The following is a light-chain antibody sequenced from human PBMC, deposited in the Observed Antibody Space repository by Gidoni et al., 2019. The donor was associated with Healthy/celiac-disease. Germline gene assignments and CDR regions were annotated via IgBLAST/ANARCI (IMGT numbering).Light chain of an antibody. CDR3: QTWGTGIRV. J-gene: IGLJ2*01. V-gene: IGLV4-69*01. Sequence: QLVMTQAPAAAAPLGAADKLTCTLTSVHSSYAIAWHQQQPEKGPRYWMKLNSAGSHRKGAGLPDRFSGSSSRAARYLTLSSLQSELYAYYYCQTWGTGIRVFGGGTKLTVL. CDR2: LNSAGSH. CDR1: SVHSSYA.